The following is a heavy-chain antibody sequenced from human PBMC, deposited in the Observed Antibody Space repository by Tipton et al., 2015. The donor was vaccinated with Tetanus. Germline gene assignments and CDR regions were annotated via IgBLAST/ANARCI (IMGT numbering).Heavy chain of an antibody. CDR1: GLTFSTSG. D-gene: IGHD3-10*01. CDR3: ARAPGLLIDL. V-gene: IGHV3-30*03. J-gene: IGHJ5*02. CDR2: ISYDGTKK. Sequence: SLRLSCAVSGLTFSTSGYHWVRQAPGKGLETVAVISYDGTKKDYADSMKGRCSISRDNSESTLYLQMNSLTLEDTAVYYCARAPGLLIDLWGQGTLVSVSS.